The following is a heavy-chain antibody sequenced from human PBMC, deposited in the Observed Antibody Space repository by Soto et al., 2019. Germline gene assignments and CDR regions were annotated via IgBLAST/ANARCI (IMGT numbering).Heavy chain of an antibody. V-gene: IGHV4-4*02. D-gene: IGHD1-1*01. Sequence: QVQLQESGPGLVKPSGTLSLTCAVSGDSISSSNWWSWVRQAPGKGLEWIGEIYHSGATTYNPSLKSRATISGDPSKNHFTLKLTSVTAADTAGYFCALDPGTGTDFWGRGTLVTVAS. CDR3: ALDPGTGTDF. J-gene: IGHJ4*02. CDR2: IYHSGAT. CDR1: GDSISSSNW.